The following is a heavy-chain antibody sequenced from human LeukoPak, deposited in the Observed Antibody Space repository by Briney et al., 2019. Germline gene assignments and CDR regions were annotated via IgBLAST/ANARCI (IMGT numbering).Heavy chain of an antibody. CDR2: ISTYNGHT. D-gene: IGHD3-9*01. J-gene: IGHJ3*02. CDR1: GYTFTSYG. CDR3: ARPDDILTGYDAFDM. V-gene: IGHV1-18*01. Sequence: GASVKVSCKASGYTFTSYGISWLRQAPGQGLEWMGRISTYNGHTNYAQKLQGRVTMTTDTSTSTAYMELRNLRSDDTAVYYCARPDDILTGYDAFDMWGQGTMVTVSS.